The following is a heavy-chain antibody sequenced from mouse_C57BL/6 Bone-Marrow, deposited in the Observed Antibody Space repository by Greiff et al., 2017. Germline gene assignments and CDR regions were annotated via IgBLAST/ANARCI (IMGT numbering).Heavy chain of an antibody. CDR3: ARGGPITTVVEYYFDY. V-gene: IGHV1-81*01. Sequence: QVQLKESGAELARPGASVKLSCKASGYTFTSYGISWVKQRTGQGLEWIGEIYPRSGNTYYNEKFKGKATLTADTSSSTAYTELRSLTSEDSAVYFCARGGPITTVVEYYFDYWVQGTTLTVSS. J-gene: IGHJ2*01. CDR2: IYPRSGNT. CDR1: GYTFTSYG. D-gene: IGHD1-1*01.